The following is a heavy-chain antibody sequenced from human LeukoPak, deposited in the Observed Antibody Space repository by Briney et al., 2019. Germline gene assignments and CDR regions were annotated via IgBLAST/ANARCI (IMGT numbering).Heavy chain of an antibody. J-gene: IGHJ4*02. D-gene: IGHD3-10*01. Sequence: GGSLRLSCAASGFPVSSNYMSWVRQAPGKGLEWVSIIYSAGSTYYSDSVRGRFTISRDSSKNTVCLQMNSLRAEDTAVYYCASGGLGARKYYSDPFHYWGQGTLVTVSS. CDR1: GFPVSSNY. V-gene: IGHV3-53*01. CDR3: ASGGLGARKYYSDPFHY. CDR2: IYSAGST.